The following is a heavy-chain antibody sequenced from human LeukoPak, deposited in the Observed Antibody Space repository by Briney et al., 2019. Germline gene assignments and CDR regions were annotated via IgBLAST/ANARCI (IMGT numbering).Heavy chain of an antibody. D-gene: IGHD1-7*01. Sequence: GGSLRLSCAVAGFTFRSSWMSWVRQPPGKGLEWVASIKQDGSEKLYADSVKGRFTISRDNAKNSLYLQMNSLRTESTAVSYCARDHEGTLTPENSGPGTLVTVSS. CDR2: IKQDGSEK. CDR3: ARDHEGTLTPEN. CDR1: GFTFRSSW. J-gene: IGHJ4*02. V-gene: IGHV3-7*01.